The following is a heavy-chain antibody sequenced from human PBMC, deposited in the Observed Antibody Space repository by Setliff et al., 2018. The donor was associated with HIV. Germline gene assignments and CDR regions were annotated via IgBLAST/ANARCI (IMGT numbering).Heavy chain of an antibody. CDR3: ARDRHSSGLGSYGP. Sequence: SETLSLTCTVSGDSISNYYWSWVRQPPGKGLEWIGYIYTTGSTNYNPSLKSRVTMSVDTSKNQFSLRLTSVTAADTAVYFCARDRHSSGLGSYGPWGPGSLVTVSS. D-gene: IGHD3-10*01. V-gene: IGHV4-4*09. J-gene: IGHJ5*02. CDR1: GDSISNYY. CDR2: IYTTGST.